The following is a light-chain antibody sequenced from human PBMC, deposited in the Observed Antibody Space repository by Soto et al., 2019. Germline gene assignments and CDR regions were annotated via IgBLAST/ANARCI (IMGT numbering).Light chain of an antibody. J-gene: IGLJ2*01. CDR3: TAWDDTLRGPL. V-gene: IGLV1-47*01. CDR2: RNN. CDR1: SSNIGSNY. Sequence: QSVLTQPPSASGTPGQRVTISCSGSSSNIGSNYVYWYQQLPGTAPKLLIYRNNQRPSGVPDRFSGSKSGPSASLAISGVRSEDKADYYCTAWDDTLRGPLFGGGTKLTVL.